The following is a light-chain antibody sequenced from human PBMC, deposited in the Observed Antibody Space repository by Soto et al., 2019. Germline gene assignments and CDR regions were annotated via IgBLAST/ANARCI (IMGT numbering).Light chain of an antibody. CDR1: RDISNS. V-gene: IGKV1-8*01. CDR2: AAS. Sequence: IQITQSPSSVSASVGDRLTITCRASRDISNSLAWYQQTPGTAPKLLIYAASTLQSGVPSRFSGSGSGTDFTLTISCLQSEDFASYYCQQYYTYPLTFGQGTKVDIK. CDR3: QQYYTYPLT. J-gene: IGKJ1*01.